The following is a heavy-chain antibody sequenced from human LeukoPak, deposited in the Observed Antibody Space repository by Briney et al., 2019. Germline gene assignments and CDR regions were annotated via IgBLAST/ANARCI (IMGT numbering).Heavy chain of an antibody. J-gene: IGHJ3*01. CDR1: GFTLSNYA. CDR2: VSYSGGT. V-gene: IGHV4-59*01. Sequence: PGGSLRLSCAASGFTLSNYAMSWVRQAPGKGLEWIGYVSYSGGTNYNPSLKRRVSISLDTSKNQFSLKLSSPAAADPAVYYCARAPMAITTSAFPDAFDFWGQGTMVTVSS. CDR3: ARAPMAITTSAFPDAFDF. D-gene: IGHD5-12*01.